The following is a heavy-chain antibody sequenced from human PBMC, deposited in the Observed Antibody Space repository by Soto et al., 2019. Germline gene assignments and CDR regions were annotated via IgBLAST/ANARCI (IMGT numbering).Heavy chain of an antibody. D-gene: IGHD4-17*01. CDR1: GGSFSGYY. Sequence: PSETLSLTCAVYGGSFSGYYWSWIRQPPGKGLEWIGEINHSGSTNYNPSLKSRVTISVDTSKNQFSLKLSSVTAADTAVYYCARGGPDDGYSNWFDPWGQGTLVTVS. CDR3: ARGGPDDGYSNWFDP. V-gene: IGHV4-34*01. CDR2: INHSGST. J-gene: IGHJ5*02.